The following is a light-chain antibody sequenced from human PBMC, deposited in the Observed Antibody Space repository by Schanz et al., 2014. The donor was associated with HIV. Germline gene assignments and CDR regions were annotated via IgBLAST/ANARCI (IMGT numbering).Light chain of an antibody. CDR2: DVN. J-gene: IGLJ2*01. CDR1: SSDGGGYDY. CDR3: SSHAGRSSFVV. Sequence: QSALAQPASVSGSPGQSITISCAGSSSDGGGYDYASWYQLHPGKAPKLIIYDVNNRPSGVSNRFSGSKSGNTASLTISGLQAEDEADYYCSSHAGRSSFVVFGGGTKLTVL. V-gene: IGLV2-14*03.